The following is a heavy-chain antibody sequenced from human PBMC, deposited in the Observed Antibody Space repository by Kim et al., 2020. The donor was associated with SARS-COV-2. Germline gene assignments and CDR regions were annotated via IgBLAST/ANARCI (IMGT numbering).Heavy chain of an antibody. CDR3: ARDRGITMVRGVIPQRTPYYYYGMDV. V-gene: IGHV3-66*01. CDR1: GFTVSSNY. D-gene: IGHD3-10*01. Sequence: GGSLRLSCAASGFTVSSNYMSWVRQAPGKGLEWVSVIYSGGSTYYADSVKGRFTISRDNSKNTLYLQMNSLRAEDTAVYYCARDRGITMVRGVIPQRTPYYYYGMDVWGQGTTVTVSS. J-gene: IGHJ6*02. CDR2: IYSGGST.